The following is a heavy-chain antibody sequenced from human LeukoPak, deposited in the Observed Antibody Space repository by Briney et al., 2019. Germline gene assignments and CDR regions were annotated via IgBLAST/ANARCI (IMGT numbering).Heavy chain of an antibody. D-gene: IGHD6-13*01. CDR3: ARAAGWLDP. CDR2: ISYNGRTI. Sequence: PGGSLRLSCAASGFTFSSYAMSWIRQAPGKGLEWISYISYNGRTIHYADSVKGRFIISRDNTKKSLYLQMNSLRVEDTAVYYCARAAGWLDPWGRGTLVTVPS. J-gene: IGHJ5*01. CDR1: GFTFSSYA. V-gene: IGHV3-11*01.